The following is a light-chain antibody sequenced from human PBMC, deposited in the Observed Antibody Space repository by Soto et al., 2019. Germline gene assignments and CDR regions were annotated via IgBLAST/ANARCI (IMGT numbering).Light chain of an antibody. V-gene: IGKV3-20*01. CDR1: QFVSSRS. CDR3: QQYANSPIT. J-gene: IGKJ5*01. Sequence: PAESATLLCRASQFVSSRSLAWYQQKLGQAPRLLIYGASNRATGIPGRFSASGSGTDFTLTITPLEPEDFAVYFCQQYANSPITFGQGTRLEI. CDR2: GAS.